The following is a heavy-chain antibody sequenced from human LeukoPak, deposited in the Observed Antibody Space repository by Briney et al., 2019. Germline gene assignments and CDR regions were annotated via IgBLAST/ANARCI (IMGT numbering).Heavy chain of an antibody. CDR3: ARDRSRYCSSTSCYLDAFDI. CDR2: IIPIFGTA. J-gene: IGHJ3*02. CDR1: GGTFSSYA. D-gene: IGHD2-2*01. V-gene: IGHV1-69*01. Sequence: SVKVSCKASGGTFSSYAISWVRQAPGQGLEWMGGIIPIFGTANYAQKFQGRVTITADESTSTAYMELSSLRSEDTAVYYCARDRSRYCSSTSCYLDAFDIWGQGTMVTVSS.